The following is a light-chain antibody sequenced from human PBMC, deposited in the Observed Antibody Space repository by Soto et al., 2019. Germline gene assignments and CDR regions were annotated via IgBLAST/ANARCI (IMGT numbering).Light chain of an antibody. Sequence: SYELTQPPSVSVAPGKTARITCGGNNIGSKSVHWYQQKPGQAPVLVIYYDSDRPSGIPERFSGSNSGNTATLTISRVEAGDEADYYCQVWDSISDHLVFGTGTKLTVL. V-gene: IGLV3-21*04. CDR2: YDS. J-gene: IGLJ1*01. CDR1: NIGSKS. CDR3: QVWDSISDHLV.